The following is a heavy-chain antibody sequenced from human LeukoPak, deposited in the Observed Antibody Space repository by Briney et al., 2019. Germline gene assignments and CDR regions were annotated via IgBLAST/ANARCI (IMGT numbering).Heavy chain of an antibody. D-gene: IGHD6-13*01. Sequence: GGSLRLSCAASGFTFSSYAMHWVRQAPGKGLEWVAVISYDGSNKYYADSVKGRFTISRDNSKNTLYLQMNSLRAEDTAVYYCARDGTDPTRTNSSSWYVFFAYYYYYGMDVWGQGTTVTVSS. V-gene: IGHV3-30*04. J-gene: IGHJ6*02. CDR3: ARDGTDPTRTNSSSWYVFFAYYYYYGMDV. CDR2: ISYDGSNK. CDR1: GFTFSSYA.